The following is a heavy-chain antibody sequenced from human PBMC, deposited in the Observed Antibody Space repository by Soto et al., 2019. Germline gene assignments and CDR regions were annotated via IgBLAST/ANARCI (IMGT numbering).Heavy chain of an antibody. CDR3: ARDKITGLFDY. D-gene: IGHD2-8*02. V-gene: IGHV4-34*01. Sequence: SETLSLTCAVYGGSFSGYYWTWIRQPPGTGLEWIGEINHSGSTNYNPSLKSRVTISVDTSKNQFSLKLTSVTASDTAVYYCARDKITGLFDYWGQGTLVTV. CDR2: INHSGST. CDR1: GGSFSGYY. J-gene: IGHJ4*02.